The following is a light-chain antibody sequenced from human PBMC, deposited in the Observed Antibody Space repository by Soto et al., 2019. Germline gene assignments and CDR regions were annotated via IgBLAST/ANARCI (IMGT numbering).Light chain of an antibody. J-gene: IGLJ1*01. CDR3: GTWDNSLSLPYV. V-gene: IGLV1-51*02. Sequence: QSVLTQPPSVSAAPGQKVTISCSGSSSNIGNNYVSWYQQLPGTAPKLLIFENNKRPSGIPDRFSASKSGTSATLAITGLQFGAAADYYCGTWDNSLSLPYVFGTGTKVTVL. CDR2: ENN. CDR1: SSNIGNNY.